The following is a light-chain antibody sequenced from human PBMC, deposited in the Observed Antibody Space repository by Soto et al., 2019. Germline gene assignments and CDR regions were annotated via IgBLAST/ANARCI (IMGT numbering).Light chain of an antibody. CDR3: QQYNNWPLYT. V-gene: IGKV3-15*01. CDR2: AAS. Sequence: EIVMTQSPGTLSVSPGERATLSCRASQDIGTNLAWYQQRPGQAPRLLIYAASSRATDIPARFTGRGSGTEFTLTISSLKSEDFAVYFCQQYNNWPLYTFGQGTKLEI. CDR1: QDIGTN. J-gene: IGKJ2*01.